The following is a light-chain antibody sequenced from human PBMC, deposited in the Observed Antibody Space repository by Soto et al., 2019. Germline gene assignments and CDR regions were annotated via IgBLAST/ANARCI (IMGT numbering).Light chain of an antibody. V-gene: IGKV3-11*01. CDR3: QQRNYCPLLLT. CDR1: QSVSSY. J-gene: IGKJ4*01. Sequence: EIVLTQSPATLSLSPGERATLSCRASQSVSSYLAWYQQKPGQAPRLLIYDASNRATGIPARFSGSGSGTDFPLTSSSLSAEDFAVYCCQQRNYCPLLLTFGGGTKVEIK. CDR2: DAS.